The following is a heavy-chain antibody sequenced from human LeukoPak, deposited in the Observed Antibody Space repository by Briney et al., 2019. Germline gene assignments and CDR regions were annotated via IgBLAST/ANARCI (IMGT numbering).Heavy chain of an antibody. D-gene: IGHD4-23*01. J-gene: IGHJ4*02. V-gene: IGHV3-74*01. CDR2: ITPDGTYT. Sequence: GGTLRLSCVASGFTFSSYWMHWVRQAPGEGLVWVSRITPDGTYTSYADSVKGRFTISRDNAKNTLYLQMNSLRAEDTAVYYCARDLVILETPRDDFDHWGQGTLVTVSS. CDR3: ARDLVILETPRDDFDH. CDR1: GFTFSSYW.